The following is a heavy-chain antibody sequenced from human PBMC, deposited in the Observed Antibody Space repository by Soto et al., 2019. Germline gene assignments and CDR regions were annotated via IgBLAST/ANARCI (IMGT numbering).Heavy chain of an antibody. D-gene: IGHD6-6*01. Sequence: QMQLVQSGPEVKKPGTSVKVSCKASGFTFTSSAVQWVRQARGQRLEWIGWIVVGSGNTNYAQKFQERVTITRDMSTSTAYMELSSLRSEDTAVYYCAADPRELSIAAPFYYYYGMDVWGQGTTVTVSS. CDR1: GFTFTSSA. J-gene: IGHJ6*02. CDR2: IVVGSGNT. CDR3: AADPRELSIAAPFYYYYGMDV. V-gene: IGHV1-58*01.